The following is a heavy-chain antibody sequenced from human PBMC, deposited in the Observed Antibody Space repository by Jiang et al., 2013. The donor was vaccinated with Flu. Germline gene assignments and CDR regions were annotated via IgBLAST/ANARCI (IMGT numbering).Heavy chain of an antibody. D-gene: IGHD3-3*01. CDR1: GESFSGYY. CDR3: ARGKWMDFCSDNSCPDLNGMDV. J-gene: IGHJ6*02. Sequence: LLKPSETLSLTCAVYGESFSGYYWNWIRQPPGRGLEWIGEIEMNHSGTTKYNPSLKSRVTISGDTSKNQFSLTLSSVTAADTAVYYCARGKWMDFCSDNSCPDLNGMDVWGLGTTVTVAS. CDR2: IEMNHSGTT. V-gene: IGHV4-34*01.